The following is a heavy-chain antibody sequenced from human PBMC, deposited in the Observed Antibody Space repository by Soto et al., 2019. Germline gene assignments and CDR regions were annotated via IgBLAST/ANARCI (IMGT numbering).Heavy chain of an antibody. J-gene: IGHJ5*02. CDR2: ISSSSSYI. CDR1: GFTFSSYS. CDR3: AREVALAQQSDWFDP. V-gene: IGHV3-21*01. D-gene: IGHD6-13*01. Sequence: GGSLRLSCAASGFTFSSYSMNWVRQAPGKGLEWVSSISSSSSYIYYADSVKGRFTISRDNAKNSLYLQMNSLRAEDTAVYYCAREVALAQQSDWFDPWGQGTLVTVSS.